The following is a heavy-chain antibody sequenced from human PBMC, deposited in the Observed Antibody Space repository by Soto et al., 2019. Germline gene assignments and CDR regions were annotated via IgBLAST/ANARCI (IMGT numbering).Heavy chain of an antibody. CDR1: GGTFNTYG. CDR3: WRGGELAGWMPFES. J-gene: IGHJ4*02. Sequence: QVHLVQTVAEVKKPGSSVKVSCRASGGTFNTYGFNWVRQAPGQRLELMGGIIPRFGTRTYAQNFQGRVMITADGSAWLACMEMCGLLSEDTAVYFCWRGGELAGWMPFESWGQGTLVIVS. CDR2: IIPRFGTR. V-gene: IGHV1-69*01. D-gene: IGHD6-19*01.